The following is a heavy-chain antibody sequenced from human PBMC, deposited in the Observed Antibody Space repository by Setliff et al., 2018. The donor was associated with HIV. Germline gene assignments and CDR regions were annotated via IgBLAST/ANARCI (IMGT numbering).Heavy chain of an antibody. CDR3: ARNHLGLGGMDV. J-gene: IGHJ6*02. V-gene: IGHV3-7*01. CDR1: GFTLSSYW. Sequence: GGSLRLSCAASGFTLSSYWMSWVRQAPGKGLEWVANIKQDGTATNYVDSVKGRFTISRDNAKNSLYLQMNSLRAEDTAVYYCARNHLGLGGMDVWGQGTTVTVSS. D-gene: IGHD4-17*01. CDR2: IKQDGTAT.